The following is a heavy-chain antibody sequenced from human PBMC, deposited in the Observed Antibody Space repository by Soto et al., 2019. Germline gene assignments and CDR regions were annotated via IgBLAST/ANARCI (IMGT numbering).Heavy chain of an antibody. CDR1: GYTFTGYY. Sequence: ALVKVSCKASGYTFTGYYMHWVRQPPGQGLEWMGWINPNSGGTNYAQKFQGRVTMTRDTSISTAYMELSRLRSDDTAVYYCARNRQLLMGPIRYYYVMVVWGQGTTVTVSS. CDR3: ARNRQLLMGPIRYYYVMVV. CDR2: INPNSGGT. V-gene: IGHV1-2*02. J-gene: IGHJ6*02. D-gene: IGHD2-21*01.